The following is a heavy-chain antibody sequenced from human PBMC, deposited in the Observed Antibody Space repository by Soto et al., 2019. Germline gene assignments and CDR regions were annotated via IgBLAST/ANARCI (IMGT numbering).Heavy chain of an antibody. CDR2: INQEGSEK. V-gene: IGHV3-7*01. D-gene: IGHD1-7*01. J-gene: IGHJ4*02. CDR3: ARASSTGTTDY. Sequence: EVQLVESGGGLVQPGESLRLSCAASGFTFSIYWMSWVRQAPGKGLEWVANINQEGSEKYYVDSVKGRFTISRDNAKNSLYLQMNSLRAEDTAVYYCARASSTGTTDYWGQGTLVTVSS. CDR1: GFTFSIYW.